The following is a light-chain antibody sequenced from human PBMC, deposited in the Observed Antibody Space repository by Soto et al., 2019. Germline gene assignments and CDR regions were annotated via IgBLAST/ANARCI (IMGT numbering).Light chain of an antibody. CDR1: QSVTSTY. J-gene: IGKJ1*01. Sequence: TQSPGTLSLSPGERATLSCRAVQSVTSTYMAWYQQKPGQAPRLLIYATSFRATGIPDRFRGSGSGTDFALTISSLEPEDSAVYYWQDSSTSHWPFGQGTKVEIK. CDR2: ATS. CDR3: QDSSTSHWP. V-gene: IGKV3-20*01.